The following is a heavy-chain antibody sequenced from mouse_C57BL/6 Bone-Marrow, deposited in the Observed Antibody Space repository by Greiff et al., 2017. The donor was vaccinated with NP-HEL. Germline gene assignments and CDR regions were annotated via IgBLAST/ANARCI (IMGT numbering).Heavy chain of an antibody. J-gene: IGHJ3*01. CDR3: ARGAY. V-gene: IGHV1-80*01. CDR2: LYPGDGDT. Sequence: LVESGAELVKPGASVKLSCKASGYAFSSYWMNWVKQRPGKGLEWIGQLYPGDGDTNYNGKFKDKASLTADKSSSTAYMQLSSLTSEDSAVYFCARGAYWGQGTLVTVSA. CDR1: GYAFSSYW.